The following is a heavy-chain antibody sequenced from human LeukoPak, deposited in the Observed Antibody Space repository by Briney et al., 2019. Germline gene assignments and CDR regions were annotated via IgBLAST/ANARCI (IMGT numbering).Heavy chain of an antibody. D-gene: IGHD3-22*01. Sequence: GALLLSCAAAGFTFSSYSMNWVRRAPGKGLEWVSSISSSSSYIYYADSVKGRFTISRGNAKNSLYLQMNSLRAEDTAVYYCARAYDSSGYYMDYWGQGTLVTVSS. J-gene: IGHJ4*02. CDR3: ARAYDSSGYYMDY. CDR1: GFTFSSYS. CDR2: ISSSSSYI. V-gene: IGHV3-21*01.